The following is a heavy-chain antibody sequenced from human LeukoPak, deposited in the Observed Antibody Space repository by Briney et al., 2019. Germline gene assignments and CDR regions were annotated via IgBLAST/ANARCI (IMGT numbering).Heavy chain of an antibody. J-gene: IGHJ3*02. CDR1: GFTFSSYA. Sequence: GGSLRLSCAASGFTFSSYAMSWVRQAPGKGLEWVSAISGSGSSTYYADSVKGRFTISRGNSKNTLYLQMNSLRAEDTAVYYCAKVKGLYYDILTGYYRGDAFDIWGQGTMVTVSS. CDR2: ISGSGSST. V-gene: IGHV3-23*01. D-gene: IGHD3-9*01. CDR3: AKVKGLYYDILTGYYRGDAFDI.